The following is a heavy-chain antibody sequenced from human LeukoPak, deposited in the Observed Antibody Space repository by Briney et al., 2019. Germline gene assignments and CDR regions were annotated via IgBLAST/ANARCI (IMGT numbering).Heavy chain of an antibody. V-gene: IGHV3-23*01. J-gene: IGHJ4*02. CDR3: AKAPVTSCRGAFCYPFDY. Sequence: TGGSLRLSCATSGFSFSSYAMSWVRQAPGKGLEGVSAMSSSDDGRYYAASVRGRFTISRDTSRRTLYLQMNSLRAEDAAVYYCAKAPVTSCRGAFCYPFDYWGQGTLVTVSS. CDR2: MSSSDDGR. D-gene: IGHD2-15*01. CDR1: GFSFSSYA.